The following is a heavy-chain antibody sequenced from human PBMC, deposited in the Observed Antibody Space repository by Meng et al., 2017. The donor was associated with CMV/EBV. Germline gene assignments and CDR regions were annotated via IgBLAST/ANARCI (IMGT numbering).Heavy chain of an antibody. V-gene: IGHV3-30-3*01. CDR1: GFSFSIYT. CDR3: ARDSEGHDSSGRSPYYFDY. CDR2: ISYDGSNK. D-gene: IGHD3-22*01. J-gene: IGHJ4*02. Sequence: GESLKIPCATSGFSFSIYTMHWVRQAPGKGLEWVAVISYDGSNKYFADSVKGRFSISRDNSKNKMFLQMHSLRTEDTAVYYCARDSEGHDSSGRSPYYFDYWGQGTLVTVSS.